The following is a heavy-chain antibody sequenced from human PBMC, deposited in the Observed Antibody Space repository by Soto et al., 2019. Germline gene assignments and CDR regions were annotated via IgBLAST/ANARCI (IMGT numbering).Heavy chain of an antibody. J-gene: IGHJ3*02. CDR3: ARDKKSYDFWSGYSGDAFDI. D-gene: IGHD3-3*01. CDR2: ISAYNGNT. V-gene: IGHV1-18*01. Sequence: ASVKVSCKASGYTFTSYVISWVRQAPSQGLEWMGWISAYNGNTNYAQKLQGRATMTTDTSTSTAYMELRSLRYDDTAVYYCARDKKSYDFWSGYSGDAFDIWGQGTMVTVSS. CDR1: GYTFTSYV.